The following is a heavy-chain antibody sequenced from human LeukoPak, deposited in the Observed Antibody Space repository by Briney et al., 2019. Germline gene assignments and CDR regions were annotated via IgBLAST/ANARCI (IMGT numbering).Heavy chain of an antibody. Sequence: SETLSLTCTVSGGSISSSSYYWGWIRQPPGKGLEWIGSIYYSGSTYYNPSLKSRVTISVDTSKNQFSLNLTSVTAADTAVYYCARARSGSLLDYWGQGTLVTVSS. D-gene: IGHD1-26*01. CDR2: IYYSGST. CDR3: ARARSGSLLDY. V-gene: IGHV4-39*07. CDR1: GGSISSSSYY. J-gene: IGHJ4*02.